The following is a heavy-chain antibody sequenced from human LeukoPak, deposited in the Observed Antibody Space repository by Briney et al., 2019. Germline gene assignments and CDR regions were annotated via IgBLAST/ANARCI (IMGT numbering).Heavy chain of an antibody. Sequence: GGSLRLSCAASGFTFSTYGMNWVRQSPGKGLEWVSSISSSSNDIYYADSVKGRFTISRDNAKNSLFLQRNSLRAEDTAVYYCAKDSDATGYWGQGTPVTVSS. V-gene: IGHV3-21*01. D-gene: IGHD3-10*01. CDR1: GFTFSTYG. CDR3: AKDSDATGY. CDR2: ISSSSNDI. J-gene: IGHJ4*02.